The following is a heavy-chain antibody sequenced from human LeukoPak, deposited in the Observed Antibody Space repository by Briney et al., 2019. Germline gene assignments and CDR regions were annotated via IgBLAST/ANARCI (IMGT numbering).Heavy chain of an antibody. CDR1: GFTFSNNA. CDR3: ARRGDYVDS. CDR2: ISSSSSTI. V-gene: IGHV3-48*01. Sequence: GGSLRLSCAGSGFTFSNNAMNWVRQAPGKGLEWVSYISSSSSTIYYADSVKGRFTTSRDNAKNSLYLQMNSLSVEDTAVYYCARRGDYVDSWGQGTLVTVSS. J-gene: IGHJ4*02.